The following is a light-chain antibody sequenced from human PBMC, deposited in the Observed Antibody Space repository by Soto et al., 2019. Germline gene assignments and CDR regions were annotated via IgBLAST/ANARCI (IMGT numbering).Light chain of an antibody. CDR2: GAS. V-gene: IGKV3-20*01. J-gene: IGKJ1*01. Sequence: EIVLTQSPGTLSLSPGERATLSCRASQSVSRSFLAWYQQKSGHAPSLLIYGASNRAAGIPDRFCGSGSGRDFSLTISRLETEDFAVYYFPKYVNSPWAFGQGTKVAIE. CDR1: QSVSRSF. CDR3: PKYVNSPWA.